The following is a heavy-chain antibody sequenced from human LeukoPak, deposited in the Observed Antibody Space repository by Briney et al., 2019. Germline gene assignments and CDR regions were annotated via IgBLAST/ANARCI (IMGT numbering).Heavy chain of an antibody. J-gene: IGHJ4*02. CDR2: INHSGST. V-gene: IGHV4-38-2*01. CDR1: GYSINSGYS. Sequence: SETLSLTCAVSGYSINSGYSWGWIRQSPGKGLEWIGEINHSGSTNYNPSLKSRVTISVDTSKNQFSLKLSSVTAADTAVYYCARGYYYFDYWGQGTLVTVSS. CDR3: ARGYYYFDY. D-gene: IGHD1-1*01.